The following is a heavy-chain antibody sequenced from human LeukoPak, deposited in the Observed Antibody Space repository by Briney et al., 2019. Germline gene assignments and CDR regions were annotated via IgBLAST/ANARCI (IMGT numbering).Heavy chain of an antibody. Sequence: PSETLSLTCTVSGGSVSSGDYYWSWIRQPPGKGLEWIGYIYYSGSTYYNPSLKSRVTISVDTSKNQFSLKLSSVTAADTAVYYCARDYYGSGSYYMVVWGQGTLVTVSS. J-gene: IGHJ4*02. CDR2: IYYSGST. D-gene: IGHD3-10*01. CDR1: GGSVSSGDYY. CDR3: ARDYYGSGSYYMVV. V-gene: IGHV4-30-4*01.